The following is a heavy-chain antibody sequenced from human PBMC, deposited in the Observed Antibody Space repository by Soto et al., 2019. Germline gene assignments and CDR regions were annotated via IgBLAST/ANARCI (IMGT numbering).Heavy chain of an antibody. V-gene: IGHV4-38-2*01. CDR2: IYRSGST. CDR1: DYAISTGYS. J-gene: IGHJ4*02. Sequence: SETLSLTCAVSDYAISTGYSWGWIRQPPGKGLEWIGSIYRSGSTFYNPSLKSRVTISVDTSKNQFSLKLTSVTAADTAVYFCARLWGCSGGHCLYYFDYWGQGALVTVSS. D-gene: IGHD2-15*01. CDR3: ARLWGCSGGHCLYYFDY.